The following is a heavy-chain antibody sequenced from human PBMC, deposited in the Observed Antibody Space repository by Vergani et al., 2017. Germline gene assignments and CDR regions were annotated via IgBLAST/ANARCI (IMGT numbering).Heavy chain of an antibody. D-gene: IGHD3-22*01. CDR3: ARLSYDTTPYLQGGYDC. CDR1: GFTFSACP. CDR2: ISARYPST. Sequence: EVQLLHSGGGVIQPGGSVRPSCAASGFTFSACPMTWVRQAPGKGLEWVSAISARYPSTYYADSVKGRFTISRDNSKNMLYLQMNSLRAEDTAVYYCARLSYDTTPYLQGGYDCWGQGTLVSVSS. V-gene: IGHV3-23*01. J-gene: IGHJ4*02.